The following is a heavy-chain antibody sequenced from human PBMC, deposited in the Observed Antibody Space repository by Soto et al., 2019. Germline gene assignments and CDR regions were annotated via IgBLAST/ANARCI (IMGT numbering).Heavy chain of an antibody. J-gene: IGHJ4*02. CDR1: GGSISSYY. Sequence: SETLSLTCTVSGGSISSYYWSWIRQPPGKGLEWIGYIYYSGSTNYNPSLKSRVAISVDTSKNQFSLKLSSVTAADTAVYYCAIVAMSRDGYNFDYSGQGTLVIVSS. D-gene: IGHD5-12*01. V-gene: IGHV4-59*01. CDR2: IYYSGST. CDR3: AIVAMSRDGYNFDY.